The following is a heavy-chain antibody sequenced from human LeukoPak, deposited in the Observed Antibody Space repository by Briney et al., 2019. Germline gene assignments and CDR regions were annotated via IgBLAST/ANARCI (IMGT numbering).Heavy chain of an antibody. J-gene: IGHJ4*02. CDR1: GDSISSYY. CDR3: ARAFGMVRGGTDY. CDR2: IYYSGST. V-gene: IGHV4-59*01. Sequence: SETLSLTCTVSGDSISSYYWSWIRQPPGKGLERIEYIYYSGSTNYNPSLKSRVTISVDTSNNQFSLTLSSVPAADTAVYYCARAFGMVRGGTDYWGQGTLVTVSS. D-gene: IGHD3-10*01.